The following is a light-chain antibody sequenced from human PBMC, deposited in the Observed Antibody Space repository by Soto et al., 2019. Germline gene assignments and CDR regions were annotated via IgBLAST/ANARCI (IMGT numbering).Light chain of an antibody. CDR1: QSLLHYNGNNY. Sequence: DIVMTQSPLSLPVTPGEPASISCRSSQSLLHYNGNNYLGWYLQRPGQSPQVLIYLGSNRASGVPDRFSGSGSGTDFTLKISGVETEDVGVYYCMQTLQTPLTFSQGTRL. J-gene: IGKJ5*01. V-gene: IGKV2-28*01. CDR2: LGS. CDR3: MQTLQTPLT.